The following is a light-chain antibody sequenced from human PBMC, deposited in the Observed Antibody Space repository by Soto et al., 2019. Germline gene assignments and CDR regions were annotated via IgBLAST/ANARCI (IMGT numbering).Light chain of an antibody. V-gene: IGKV3-20*01. CDR1: QGVSSSS. CDR3: QQYNNWPWT. Sequence: EIVLTQSPGTLSLSPGDRATLSCRASQGVSSSSLAWYQQKPGQAPRLLIYGASSRASGIPDRFSGSGSGTDFTLTISRLEPEDFAVYYCQQYNNWPWTFGQGTKVDI. CDR2: GAS. J-gene: IGKJ1*01.